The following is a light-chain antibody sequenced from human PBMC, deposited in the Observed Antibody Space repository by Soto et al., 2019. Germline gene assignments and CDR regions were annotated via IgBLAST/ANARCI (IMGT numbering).Light chain of an antibody. CDR2: GAS. CDR3: QQYGSSGGP. V-gene: IGKV3-20*01. Sequence: EIVLTPTPGTLSLSHWERATLSFMASQSVSSSYLAWYQQKPGQAPRLLIYGASSRATGIPDRFSGSGSGTDFTLTISRLEPEDFAVYYCQQYGSSGGPFGQGTKVDI. CDR1: QSVSSSY. J-gene: IGKJ1*01.